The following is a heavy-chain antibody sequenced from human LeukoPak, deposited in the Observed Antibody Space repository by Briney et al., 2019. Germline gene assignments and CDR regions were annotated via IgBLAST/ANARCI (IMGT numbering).Heavy chain of an antibody. Sequence: TGGSLRLSCAASGFTFSSYSMNWVRQAPGKGLEWVSYISSSSSTIYYADSVKGRFTISRDNAKNSLYLQKNSVRAEDTAVYHCARVAVAGQYNWFDPWGQGTLVTVSS. CDR3: ARVAVAGQYNWFDP. V-gene: IGHV3-48*04. J-gene: IGHJ5*02. CDR1: GFTFSSYS. CDR2: ISSSSSTI. D-gene: IGHD6-19*01.